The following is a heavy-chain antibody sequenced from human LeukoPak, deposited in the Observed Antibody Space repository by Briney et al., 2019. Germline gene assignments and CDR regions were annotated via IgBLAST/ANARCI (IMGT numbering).Heavy chain of an antibody. CDR2: IYASGST. CDR1: GDSISSYH. V-gene: IGHV4-4*07. J-gene: IGHJ4*02. Sequence: SETLSLPCTVSGDSISSYHWSWIRQPAGKGLEGIGRIYASGSTNYNPSLKSRVHMSVDPSKNQFSLKLRSVTAADTAVYSCARGIYGPRTVLRYFDWYPSYYFDYWGQGTLVTVSS. D-gene: IGHD3-9*01. CDR3: ARGIYGPRTVLRYFDWYPSYYFDY.